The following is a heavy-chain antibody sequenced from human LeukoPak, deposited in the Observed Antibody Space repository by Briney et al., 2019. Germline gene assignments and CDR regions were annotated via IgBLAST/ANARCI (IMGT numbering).Heavy chain of an antibody. V-gene: IGHV3-66*02. CDR1: GFTVSSNY. Sequence: PGGSLRLSCAASGFTVSSNYMSWVRQAPGKGLEWVSVIYSGGSTYYADSMKGRFTISRDNSKNTLYLQMNSLRAEDTAVYYCARMVVSGYERYYYYMDVWGKGTTVTVSS. CDR3: ARMVVSGYERYYYYMDV. D-gene: IGHD5-12*01. J-gene: IGHJ6*03. CDR2: IYSGGST.